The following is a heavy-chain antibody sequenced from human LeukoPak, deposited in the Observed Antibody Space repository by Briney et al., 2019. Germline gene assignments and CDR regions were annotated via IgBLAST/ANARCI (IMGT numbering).Heavy chain of an antibody. CDR3: VRWEEAAAKGSDY. CDR1: GFTFSGYW. Sequence: GGSLRLSCAASGFTFSGYWMHWVRQAPGKGLVWVSRINTDGRSTSHADSVKGRFTISRDNAKNMLNLQMNSLRVEDTAVYYCVRWEEAAAKGSDYWGQGSLVTVSS. J-gene: IGHJ4*02. D-gene: IGHD6-13*01. V-gene: IGHV3-74*01. CDR2: INTDGRST.